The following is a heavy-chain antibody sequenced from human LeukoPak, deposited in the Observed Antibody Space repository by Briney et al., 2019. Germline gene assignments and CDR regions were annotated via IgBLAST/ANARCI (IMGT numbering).Heavy chain of an antibody. V-gene: IGHV3-21*01. CDR1: GFTFSSYS. D-gene: IGHD2-15*01. CDR2: ISSSSSYI. J-gene: IGHJ6*02. Sequence: GGSLRLSCAASGFTFSSYSMNWVRQAPGKGLECVSSISSSSSYIYYADSVKGRFTISRDNAKNSLYLQMNSLRAEDTAVYYCARDGHPVVVAAGYYYYGMDVWGQGTTVTVSS. CDR3: ARDGHPVVVAAGYYYYGMDV.